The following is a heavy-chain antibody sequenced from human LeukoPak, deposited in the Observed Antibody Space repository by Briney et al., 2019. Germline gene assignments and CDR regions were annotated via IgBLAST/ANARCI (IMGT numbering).Heavy chain of an antibody. Sequence: GGSLRLSCAASGFTFSSYSMSWVRQAPGKGLEWVSAISGSGGSTYYADSVKGRFTISRDNSKNTLYLQMNSLRAEDTAVYYCAKCIVVVPAATIGSCAFDIWGQGTMVTVSS. CDR2: ISGSGGST. V-gene: IGHV3-23*01. D-gene: IGHD2-2*01. J-gene: IGHJ3*02. CDR1: GFTFSSYS. CDR3: AKCIVVVPAATIGSCAFDI.